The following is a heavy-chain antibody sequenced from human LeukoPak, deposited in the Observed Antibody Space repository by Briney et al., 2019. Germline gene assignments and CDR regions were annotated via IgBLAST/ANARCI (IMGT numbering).Heavy chain of an antibody. D-gene: IGHD3-10*01. CDR1: GGSFSGYY. J-gene: IGHJ6*02. Sequence: PSETLSLTCAVYGGSFSGYYWSWIRQPPGKGLEWFGEINHSGSTNYNPSLKSRVTISVDTSKNQFSLKLSSVTAADTAVYYCARLQMVRGVRYYYYYGMDVWGQGTTVTVSS. CDR2: INHSGST. CDR3: ARLQMVRGVRYYYYYGMDV. V-gene: IGHV4-34*01.